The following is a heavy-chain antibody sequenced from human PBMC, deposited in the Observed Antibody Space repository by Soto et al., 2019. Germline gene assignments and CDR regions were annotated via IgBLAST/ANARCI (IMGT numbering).Heavy chain of an antibody. CDR3: ARAGTLRYHSSGYYPIDAFDV. D-gene: IGHD3-22*01. Sequence: QVQLVQSGAEVKKPGSSVKVTCKASGGTISSYTISWVRQAPGQGLEWMGRIIPILGIANYAQKFQGRVTITADKSTSTAYMELSSLRSEDTAVYYCARAGTLRYHSSGYYPIDAFDVWGQGTMVTVSS. J-gene: IGHJ3*01. CDR2: IIPILGIA. CDR1: GGTISSYT. V-gene: IGHV1-69*02.